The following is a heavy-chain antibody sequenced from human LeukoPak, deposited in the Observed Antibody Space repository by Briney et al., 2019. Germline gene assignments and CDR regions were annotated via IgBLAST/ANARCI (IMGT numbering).Heavy chain of an antibody. J-gene: IGHJ4*02. D-gene: IGHD3-16*02. CDR2: IGPYTGNT. CDR3: ARDQYDFVWGSYRPYFDS. Sequence: GASVKVSCEASGYTFTGYGVSWGRQARGQGLESLGAIGPYTGNTNYAERLQGRDIMTADTSTRTAYVGLRSLRCDDTAVFYCARDQYDFVWGSYRPYFDSWGQGTVVTVSS. V-gene: IGHV1-18*04. CDR1: GYTFTGYG.